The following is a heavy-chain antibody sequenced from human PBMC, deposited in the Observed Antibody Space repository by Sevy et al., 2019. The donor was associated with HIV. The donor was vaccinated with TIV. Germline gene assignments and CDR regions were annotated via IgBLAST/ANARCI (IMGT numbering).Heavy chain of an antibody. CDR1: GYSISSGYW. J-gene: IGHJ4*02. CDR3: ASHDWGREDY. V-gene: IGHV4-38-2*01. CDR2: IHYSGST. Sequence: SETLSLTCAVSGYSISSGYWWDWFRRPPEKGREWIGAIHYSGSTQYNPSLKSRVTISADTSKNHFSLRLSSMTAADTAVYYCASHDWGREDYWGQGTLVTVSS. D-gene: IGHD7-27*01.